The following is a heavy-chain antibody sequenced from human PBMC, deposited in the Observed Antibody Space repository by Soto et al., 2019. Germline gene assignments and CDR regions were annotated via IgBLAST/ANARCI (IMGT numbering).Heavy chain of an antibody. D-gene: IGHD1-26*01. CDR2: IYQSGST. V-gene: IGHV4-30-2*01. Sequence: QLLLQESGSGLVKPSQTLSLTCVVSGASISSGSYSWSWIRQPPGKGLEWLGYIYQSGSTYNNSSLKSRVTISVDRSKNQFSLKLSSVTAADTAGYYCARAPGYSGNWFDPWGQGTLVTVSS. CDR3: ARAPGYSGNWFDP. J-gene: IGHJ5*02. CDR1: GASISSGSYS.